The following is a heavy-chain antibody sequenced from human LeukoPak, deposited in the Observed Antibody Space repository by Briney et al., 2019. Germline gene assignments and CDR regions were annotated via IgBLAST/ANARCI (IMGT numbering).Heavy chain of an antibody. J-gene: IGHJ3*02. V-gene: IGHV4-59*01. CDR3: ARDRSSGWTGVFDI. CDR2: IYYSGST. D-gene: IGHD6-19*01. Sequence: SETLSLTCNVSGGSISSYYWSWIRQSPGEGLEWIGYIYYSGSTKYNPSLESRVTISIDTPKNHFSLKLSSVTAADTAVYYCARDRSSGWTGVFDIWGRGTMVTGSS. CDR1: GGSISSYY.